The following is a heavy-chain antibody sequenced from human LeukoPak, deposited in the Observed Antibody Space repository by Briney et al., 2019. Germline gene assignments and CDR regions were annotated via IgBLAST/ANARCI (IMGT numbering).Heavy chain of an antibody. CDR2: IYHSGST. J-gene: IGHJ4*02. D-gene: IGHD1-1*01. CDR1: GGSISSGGYS. V-gene: IGHV4-30-2*01. CDR3: ARVKTTGTSTYFDY. Sequence: SETLSLTCAVSGGSISSGGYSWSWIRQPPGKGPEWIGYIYHSGSTYYNPSLKSRVTISVDRSKNQFSLKLSSVTAADTAVYYCARVKTTGTSTYFDYWGQGTLVTVSS.